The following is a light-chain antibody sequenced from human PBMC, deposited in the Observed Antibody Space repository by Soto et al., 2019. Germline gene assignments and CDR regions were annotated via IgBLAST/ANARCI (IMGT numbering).Light chain of an antibody. J-gene: IGKJ1*01. CDR3: QQYNNWWT. CDR1: QSVSSS. V-gene: IGKV3-15*01. CDR2: GAS. Sequence: IVMTQSPATLSVSAGERVTHSCRASQSVSSSLAWYQQKPGQAPRLLIYGASTRAIGIPARFSGSGSETEFTLTISSLQSEDFAVYYCQQYNNWWTFGQGTKVEIK.